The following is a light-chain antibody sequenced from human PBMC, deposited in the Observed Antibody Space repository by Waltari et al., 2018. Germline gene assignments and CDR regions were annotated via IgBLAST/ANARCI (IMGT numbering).Light chain of an antibody. V-gene: IGLV3-21*03. CDR1: DIRGKT. J-gene: IGLJ2*01. CDR3: QVWDGDADHPV. Sequence: YELTQPPSASVAPGKTATTSCGGHDIRGKTVHWYQQKPGQAPVLVIYDDTVRPPGIPKRISGSDTATLTIARVEAGDEAVYYCQVWDGDADHPVFGGGTKLTVL. CDR2: DDT.